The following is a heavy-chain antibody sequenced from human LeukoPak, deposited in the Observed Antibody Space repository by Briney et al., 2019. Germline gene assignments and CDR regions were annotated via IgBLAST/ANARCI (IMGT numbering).Heavy chain of an antibody. CDR2: IYYSGTT. CDR3: ARGVYIAAAQYGY. CDR1: GGSNSSYY. J-gene: IGHJ4*02. Sequence: PSETLSLTCTVSGGSNSSYYWNWIRQPPGKGLEWIGYIYYSGTTNYNPSLKSRVTISVDTSKNQFSLKLSSVTAADTAVYYCARGVYIAAAQYGYWGQGTLVTVSS. V-gene: IGHV4-59*01. D-gene: IGHD6-13*01.